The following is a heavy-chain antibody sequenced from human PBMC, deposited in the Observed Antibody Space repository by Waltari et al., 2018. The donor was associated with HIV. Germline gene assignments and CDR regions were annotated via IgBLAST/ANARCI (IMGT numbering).Heavy chain of an antibody. CDR3: ARDLYSSGWGYFDY. V-gene: IGHV3-7*01. Sequence: EVQLVESGGGLVQPGGSLRLALAASGSTFGSYVMRRARPAPGKGLEWVANIKQDGSEKYYVDSVKGRFTSSRDNGKNSLYLQMNSLRAEDTAVYYCARDLYSSGWGYFDYWGQGTLVTVSS. J-gene: IGHJ4*02. D-gene: IGHD6-19*01. CDR2: IKQDGSEK. CDR1: GSTFGSYV.